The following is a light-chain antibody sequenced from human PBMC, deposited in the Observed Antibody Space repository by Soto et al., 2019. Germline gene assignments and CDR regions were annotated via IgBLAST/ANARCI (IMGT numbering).Light chain of an antibody. CDR3: QQYDLSPLT. J-gene: IGKJ4*01. V-gene: IGKV3-20*01. Sequence: EIVLTQSPGTLSLSPGERAALSCRASQSVSSNYLVWYQQKPGQAPRLLIYGASRRVTGIPDRFSGSGSVTDFTLTISRLEPEDFAVYYCQQYDLSPLTFGGGTKVEIK. CDR2: GAS. CDR1: QSVSSNY.